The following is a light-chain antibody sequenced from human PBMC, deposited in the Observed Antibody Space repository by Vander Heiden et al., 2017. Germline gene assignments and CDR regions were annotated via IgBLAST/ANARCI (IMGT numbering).Light chain of an antibody. CDR1: SSDVGGYNY. CDR3: SSYTSSSTGV. V-gene: IGLV2-14*01. J-gene: IGLJ2*01. Sequence: QSALTQPASVSGSPGQSITISCTGTSSDVGGYNYVSWYQQHPGKAPKRRIYDVSNRPAGVSNRFSGSKSGNTASLTISGLQAEDEAEYYCSSYTSSSTGVFGGGTKLTVL. CDR2: DVS.